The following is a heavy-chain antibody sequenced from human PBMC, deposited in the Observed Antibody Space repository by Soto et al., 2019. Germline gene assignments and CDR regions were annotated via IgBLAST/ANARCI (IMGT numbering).Heavy chain of an antibody. D-gene: IGHD4-17*01. CDR1: GGSFSGYY. V-gene: IGHV4-34*01. Sequence: PSETLPLTCAVYGGSFSGYYRSWIRQPPGKGLEWIGEINHSGSTNYNPSLKSRVTISVDTSKNQFSLKLSSVTAADTAVYYCARLYGDYRYFDYWGQGTLVTVSS. CDR2: INHSGST. J-gene: IGHJ4*02. CDR3: ARLYGDYRYFDY.